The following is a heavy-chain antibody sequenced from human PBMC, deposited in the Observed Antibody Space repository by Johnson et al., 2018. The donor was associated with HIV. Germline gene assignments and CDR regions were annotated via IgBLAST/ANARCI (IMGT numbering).Heavy chain of an antibody. CDR3: AKGGGLLSAFDI. D-gene: IGHD2-2*01. J-gene: IGHJ3*02. CDR2: LKSRADGGTT. CDR1: GFPFSNAW. Sequence: VQLVESGGGLVKPGGSLRLSCRASGFPFSNAWMNWVRQAPGKGLEWVGRLKSRADGGTTDYAVSVKDRFTISRDTSENTLYLQMNSLRAEDTAVYYCAKGGGLLSAFDIWGQGTMVSASS. V-gene: IGHV3-15*01.